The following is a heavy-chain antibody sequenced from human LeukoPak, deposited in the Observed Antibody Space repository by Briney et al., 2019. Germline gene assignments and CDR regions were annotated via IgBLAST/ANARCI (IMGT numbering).Heavy chain of an antibody. CDR2: IYYSGST. Sequence: SETLSLTCAVSGGSIRSGGYSWSWIRQPPGKGLEWIGYIYYSGSTYYNPSLKSRVTISVDTSKNQFSLKLSSMTAADTAVYYCARAPFSSSFYFDYWGQGTLVTVSS. D-gene: IGHD6-6*01. CDR1: GGSIRSGGYS. CDR3: ARAPFSSSFYFDY. J-gene: IGHJ4*02. V-gene: IGHV4-30-4*07.